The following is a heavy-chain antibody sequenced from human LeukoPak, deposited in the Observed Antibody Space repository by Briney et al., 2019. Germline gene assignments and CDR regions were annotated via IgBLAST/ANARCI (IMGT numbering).Heavy chain of an antibody. CDR2: IKYDGTDK. V-gene: IGHV3-7*01. D-gene: IGHD1-26*01. CDR1: GFTFSDSW. CDR3: SRSLNY. Sequence: GGSLRLSCAASGFTFSDSWMDWVRQAPGKGLEWLANIKYDGTDKYYVDSVKGRFTISRDNAKNPVFLQINSLRAEDTAMYYCSRSLNYWGQGTLVTVSS. J-gene: IGHJ4*02.